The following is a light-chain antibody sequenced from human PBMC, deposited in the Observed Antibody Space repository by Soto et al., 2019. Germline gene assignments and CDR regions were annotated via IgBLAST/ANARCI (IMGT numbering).Light chain of an antibody. CDR2: DAS. CDR3: QQCSNWPAT. CDR1: QSVSIY. J-gene: IGKJ5*01. Sequence: ELALTQSPGTLSLSPGERATLSCRASQSVSIYLAWYQQKPGQAPRLLIYDASNRATAIAARFSGSGSGTDFTITISSLESEDSAVYYCQQCSNWPATFGQGTRLEIK. V-gene: IGKV3-11*01.